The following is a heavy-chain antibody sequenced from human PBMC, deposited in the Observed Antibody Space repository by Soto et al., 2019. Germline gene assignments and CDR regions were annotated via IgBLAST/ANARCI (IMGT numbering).Heavy chain of an antibody. CDR2: TYYRSKWYN. D-gene: IGHD6-19*01. CDR3: ARDRSGSGWFNAFDI. Sequence: SHTLSLTCAISGDSVFSSTAAWNWIRQSPSRGLEWLGRTYYRSKWYNDYAVSVTSRITINPDTSKHQFSLQLNSVTPEDTAVYYCARDRSGSGWFNAFDIWGHGTMVTVSS. CDR1: GDSVFSSTAA. J-gene: IGHJ3*02. V-gene: IGHV6-1*01.